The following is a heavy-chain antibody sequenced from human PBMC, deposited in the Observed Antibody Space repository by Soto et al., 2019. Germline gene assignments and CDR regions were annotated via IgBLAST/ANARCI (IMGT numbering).Heavy chain of an antibody. CDR2: IKQDGSEK. J-gene: IGHJ2*01. V-gene: IGHV3-7*01. Sequence: HPGGSLRLSCAASGFTFSSYWMSWVRQAPGKGLEWVANIKQDGSEKYYVDSVKARFTISRDNAKNSLYLQMNSLRAEDTAVYYCAREEGHYYCGGDCYPYWYFDLWGRGTLVTVSS. CDR3: AREEGHYYCGGDCYPYWYFDL. D-gene: IGHD2-21*02. CDR1: GFTFSSYW.